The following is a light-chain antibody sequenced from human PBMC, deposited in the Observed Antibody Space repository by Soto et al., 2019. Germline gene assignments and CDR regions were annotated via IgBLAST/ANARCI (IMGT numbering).Light chain of an antibody. Sequence: QAVLTQPPSVSGAPGQRVTISCTGSSSNIGAGYDVHWYQKLPGTAPKLLLYGNSNRPSGVPDRFSGSKSGTSASLAITGLQAEDEADYYCQSYDSSLSGWVFGGGTKVTVL. J-gene: IGLJ3*02. CDR3: QSYDSSLSGWV. CDR1: SSNIGAGYD. V-gene: IGLV1-40*01. CDR2: GNS.